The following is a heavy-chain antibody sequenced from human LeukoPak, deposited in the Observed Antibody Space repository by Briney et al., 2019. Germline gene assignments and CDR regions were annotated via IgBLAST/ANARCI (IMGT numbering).Heavy chain of an antibody. Sequence: KSSETLSLTCTVSGGSISSYYWSWIRQPPGKGLEWIGYIYYSGSTNYNPSLKSRVTISVDTSKNQFSLKLSSVTAADTAVYYCARARGSGRTRFDYWGRGTLVSVSS. CDR3: ARARGSGRTRFDY. CDR1: GGSISSYY. J-gene: IGHJ4*02. D-gene: IGHD3-10*01. CDR2: IYYSGST. V-gene: IGHV4-59*01.